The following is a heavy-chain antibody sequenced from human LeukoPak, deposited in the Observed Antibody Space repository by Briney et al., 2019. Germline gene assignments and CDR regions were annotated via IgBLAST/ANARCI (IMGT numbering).Heavy chain of an antibody. Sequence: ASVKVSCKASGYTFTSYGISWVRQAPGQGLEWMGWISAYNGNTNYAQKLQGRVTMTTDTSTSTAYMELRSLRSDDTAVYYCARDGMIVVVDEGLDAFDIWGQGTMVTVSS. CDR1: GYTFTSYG. CDR3: ARDGMIVVVDEGLDAFDI. J-gene: IGHJ3*02. CDR2: ISAYNGNT. V-gene: IGHV1-18*01. D-gene: IGHD3-22*01.